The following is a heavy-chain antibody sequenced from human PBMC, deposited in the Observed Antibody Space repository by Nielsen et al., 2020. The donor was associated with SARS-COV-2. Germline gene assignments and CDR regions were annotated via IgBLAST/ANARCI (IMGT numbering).Heavy chain of an antibody. CDR3: AKPYDFWGPGFDY. V-gene: IGHV3-30*18. CDR1: GFTFSSYA. J-gene: IGHJ4*02. Sequence: GGSLRLSCAASGFTFSSYAMRWVRQAPGKGLEWVAVISYDGSNKYYADSVKGRFTISRDNSKNTLYLQMNSLRAEDTAVCYCAKPYDFWGPGFDYWGQGTLVTVSS. D-gene: IGHD3-3*01. CDR2: ISYDGSNK.